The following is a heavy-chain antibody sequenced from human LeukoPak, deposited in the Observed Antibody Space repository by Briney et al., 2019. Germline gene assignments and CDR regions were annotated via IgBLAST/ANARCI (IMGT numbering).Heavy chain of an antibody. D-gene: IGHD4-17*01. Sequence: GGSLRLSCAASGFTFSSYAMSWVRQAPGKGLEWVSAISGSGGSTYYADSVKGRFTISRDNSKNTLYLQMNSLRAEDTAVYYCAKDRGGYGDPYYFDYWSQGTLVTVSS. CDR1: GFTFSSYA. J-gene: IGHJ4*01. CDR2: ISGSGGST. CDR3: AKDRGGYGDPYYFDY. V-gene: IGHV3-23*01.